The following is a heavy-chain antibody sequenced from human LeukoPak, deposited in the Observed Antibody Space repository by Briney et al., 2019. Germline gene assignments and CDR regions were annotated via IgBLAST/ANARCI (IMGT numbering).Heavy chain of an antibody. V-gene: IGHV1-8*01. CDR1: GYTFTSYD. CDR2: MNPNSGNT. CDR3: ARGSRGRWSSSWYR. D-gene: IGHD6-13*01. J-gene: IGHJ4*02. Sequence: ASVKVSCKAPGYTFTSYDINWARQATGQGLEWMGRMNPNSGNTGYAQKFQGRVTMTRNTSISTAYMELSSLRSEDTAVYYCARGSRGRWSSSWYRWGQGTLVTVSS.